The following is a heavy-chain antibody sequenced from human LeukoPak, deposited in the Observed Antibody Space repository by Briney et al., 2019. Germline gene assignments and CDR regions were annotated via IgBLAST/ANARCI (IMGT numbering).Heavy chain of an antibody. J-gene: IGHJ4*02. CDR3: AKTYDSSGYYHDY. D-gene: IGHD3-22*01. V-gene: IGHV3-72*01. CDR1: GFTFSDHY. CDR2: IRNKANSYTT. Sequence: PGGSLRLSCAASGFTFSDHYMDWVRQAPGKGLEWVGRIRNKANSYTTEYAASVKGRFTISRDDSKNSLYLQMNSLRAEDTAVYYCAKTYDSSGYYHDYWGQGTLVTVSS.